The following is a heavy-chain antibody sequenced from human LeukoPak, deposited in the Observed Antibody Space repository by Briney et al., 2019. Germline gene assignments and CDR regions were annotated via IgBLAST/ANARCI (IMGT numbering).Heavy chain of an antibody. V-gene: IGHV3-21*01. CDR1: GFNFGDYN. D-gene: IGHD1-1*01. Sequence: GGSLRLSCTASGFNFGDYNMNWVRQAPGKGPEWVSSISRSSRHVYYAGSVKGRFTISRDNAKNSLYLQMNSLRAEDMAVYFCVRDLMGSGSTTAYLHHWGQGTLVTVSS. CDR3: VRDLMGSGSTTAYLHH. CDR2: ISRSSRHV. J-gene: IGHJ1*01.